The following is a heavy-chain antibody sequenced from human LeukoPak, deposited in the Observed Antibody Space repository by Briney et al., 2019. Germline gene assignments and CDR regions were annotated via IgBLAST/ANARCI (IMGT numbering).Heavy chain of an antibody. V-gene: IGHV3-48*01. CDR3: AREDYYDSSGPKGAFDI. CDR1: GFTFSSYS. Sequence: PGGSLRLSCAASGFTFSSYSMNWVRQAPGKGLEWISNISRGSTTIYYADSVKGRFTISRDNAKNSLYLEMNNLRAEDTAVYYCAREDYYDSSGPKGAFDIWGQGTMVTVSS. D-gene: IGHD3-22*01. J-gene: IGHJ3*02. CDR2: ISRGSTTI.